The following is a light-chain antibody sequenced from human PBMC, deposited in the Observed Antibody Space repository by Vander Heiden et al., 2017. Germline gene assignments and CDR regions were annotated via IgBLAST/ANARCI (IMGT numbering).Light chain of an antibody. J-gene: IGLJ2*01. CDR1: SSNIGAGYD. Sequence: QSVLTHPPSVSGPPRQRVTTSCTGSSSNIGAGYDVHWYQQLPGTAPKLLIYGDSNRPSGVPDRFSGSKSGTSASLAITGLQAEDETDYYCQSYDSSLSGVIFGGGTKLTVL. CDR2: GDS. V-gene: IGLV1-40*01. CDR3: QSYDSSLSGVI.